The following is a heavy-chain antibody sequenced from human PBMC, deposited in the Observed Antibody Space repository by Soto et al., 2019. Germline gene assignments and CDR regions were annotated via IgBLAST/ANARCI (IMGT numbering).Heavy chain of an antibody. D-gene: IGHD2-8*01. CDR3: EGRYCTNGVCYWSDY. Sequence: SVKVSCQASGYTFTGYYMHWVRQAPGQGLEWMGGIIPICGTANYAQKFQGRVTITADESTSTAYMELSSLRSEDTAVYYCEGRYCTNGVCYWSDYWGQGTLVTVSS. CDR1: GYTFTGYY. J-gene: IGHJ4*02. CDR2: IIPICGTA. V-gene: IGHV1-69*13.